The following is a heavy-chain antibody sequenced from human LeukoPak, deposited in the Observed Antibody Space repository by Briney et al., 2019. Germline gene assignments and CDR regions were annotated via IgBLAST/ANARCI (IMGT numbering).Heavy chain of an antibody. CDR2: IYHSGST. J-gene: IGHJ6*03. D-gene: IGHD3-16*01. Sequence: PSETLSLACTVSGYSISSDNYWGWIRQPPGKGLEWIGSIYHSGSTYYNPSLKSRVTISVDTSKNHFSLKLSSVTAADTAVYYCARRGGAHYYYMDVWGKGTTVTVSS. CDR1: GYSISSDNY. V-gene: IGHV4-38-2*02. CDR3: ARRGGAHYYYMDV.